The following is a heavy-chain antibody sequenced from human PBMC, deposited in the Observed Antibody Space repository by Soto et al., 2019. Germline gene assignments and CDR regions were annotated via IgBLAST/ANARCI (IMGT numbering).Heavy chain of an antibody. CDR1: GGSFSGYY. V-gene: IGHV4-34*01. Sequence: SETLSLTCAVYGGSFSGYYWSWIRQPPGKGLEWIGEINHSGSTNYNPSLKSRVTISVDTSKNQFSLKLSSVTAADTAVYYCARGRGYDSRRPYYFDYWGQGTLVTVSS. D-gene: IGHD3-22*01. J-gene: IGHJ4*02. CDR3: ARGRGYDSRRPYYFDY. CDR2: INHSGST.